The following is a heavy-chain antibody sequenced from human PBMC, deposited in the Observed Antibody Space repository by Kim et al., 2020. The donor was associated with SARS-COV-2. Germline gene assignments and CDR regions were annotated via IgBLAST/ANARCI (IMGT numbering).Heavy chain of an antibody. V-gene: IGHV4-34*01. D-gene: IGHD2-2*01. Sequence: SETLSLTCAVYGGSFSGYYWSWIRQPPGKGLEWIGEINHSGSTNYNPSLKSRVTISVDTSKNQFSLKLSSVTAADTAVYYCARGRTLGYCSSTSCSTFDYWGQGTLVTVSS. CDR2: INHSGST. J-gene: IGHJ4*02. CDR1: GGSFSGYY. CDR3: ARGRTLGYCSSTSCSTFDY.